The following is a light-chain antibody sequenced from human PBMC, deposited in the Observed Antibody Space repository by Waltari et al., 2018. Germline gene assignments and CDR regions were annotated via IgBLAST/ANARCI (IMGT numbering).Light chain of an antibody. CDR3: MQGTHWPYT. CDR2: RVS. CDR1: QSLVHSDGNTH. V-gene: IGKV2-30*02. Sequence: VVMTQSPLTLPVTLGQPASISCKSSQSLVHSDGNTHLNWFQQRPGQSPRRLIYRVSNRDSGVPDRFSGSGSGTDFTLKISRVEAEDVGVYYCMQGTHWPYTFGQGTKLDIK. J-gene: IGKJ2*01.